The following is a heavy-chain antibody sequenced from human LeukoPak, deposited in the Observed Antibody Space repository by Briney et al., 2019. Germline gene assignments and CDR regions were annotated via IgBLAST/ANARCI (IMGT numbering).Heavy chain of an antibody. Sequence: GGSLRLSCTASGFTFSSYSMNWVRQAPGKGLEWVSFISSSSSYEYYADSMKGRFPISRDNAKNSLYLQMSSLRAEDAAVYYCARGVGSAYYYYFDYWGQGTLVTVSS. J-gene: IGHJ4*02. D-gene: IGHD3-22*01. CDR1: GFTFSSYS. CDR2: ISSSSSYE. V-gene: IGHV3-21*01. CDR3: ARGVGSAYYYYFDY.